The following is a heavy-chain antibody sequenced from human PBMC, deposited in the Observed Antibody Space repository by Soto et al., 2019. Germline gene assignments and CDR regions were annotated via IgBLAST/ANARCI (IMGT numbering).Heavy chain of an antibody. CDR1: GGSISSYY. CDR2: IYYSGST. Sequence: SETLSLTCTVSGGSISSYYWSWIRQPPGKGLEWIGYIYYSGSTNYNPSLKSRVTISVDTSKNQFSLKLSSVTAADTAVYYCARGLDTAMVVFDYWGQGTLVTVSS. D-gene: IGHD5-18*01. J-gene: IGHJ4*02. V-gene: IGHV4-59*08. CDR3: ARGLDTAMVVFDY.